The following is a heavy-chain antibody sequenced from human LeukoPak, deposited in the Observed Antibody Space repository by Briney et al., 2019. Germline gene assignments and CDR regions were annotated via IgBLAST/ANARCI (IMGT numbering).Heavy chain of an antibody. J-gene: IGHJ4*02. CDR1: GGSISNYY. Sequence: SETLSLTCTVFGGSISNYYWSWIRQPPGKGLEWIGFISYSGNTNYNPSLKSRVTISIDTSKSQFSLKLSSVTAADTAVYYCASPGIIRAGTDRGFDYWGQGTLVTVSS. D-gene: IGHD6-13*01. CDR3: ASPGIIRAGTDRGFDY. V-gene: IGHV4-59*01. CDR2: ISYSGNT.